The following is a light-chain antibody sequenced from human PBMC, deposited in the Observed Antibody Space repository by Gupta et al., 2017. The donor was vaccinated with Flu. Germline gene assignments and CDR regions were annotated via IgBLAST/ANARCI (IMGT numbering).Light chain of an antibody. CDR1: QSISSY. CDR2: AAS. CDR3: QQSYRTPYS. J-gene: IGKJ2*03. V-gene: IGKV1-39*01. Sequence: IQLTQSPSSLSASVGDRVTITCRARQSISSYLNWYQQKPGKAPKLLIYAASSLQSGVPSRFSGSGSGTDFTLTISSLQPEDFATYYCQQSYRTPYSFGQGTKLEIK.